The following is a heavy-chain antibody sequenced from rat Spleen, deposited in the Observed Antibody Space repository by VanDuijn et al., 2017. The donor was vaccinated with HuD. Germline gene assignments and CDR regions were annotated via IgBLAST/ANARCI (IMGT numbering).Heavy chain of an antibody. D-gene: IGHD1-11*01. CDR1: GVTFNNYW. V-gene: IGHV5-31*01. CDR3: ARHYGGYSEYVMDA. J-gene: IGHJ4*01. CDR2: ITNASGRT. Sequence: EVQLVESGGSLVQPGRSLKLSCAASGVTFNNYWMTWIRQAPGKGLEWVASITNASGRTYYPDSVKGRFTISRDTAQNTLYLQMNSLRSEDTATYYCARHYGGYSEYVMDAWGQGASVTVSS.